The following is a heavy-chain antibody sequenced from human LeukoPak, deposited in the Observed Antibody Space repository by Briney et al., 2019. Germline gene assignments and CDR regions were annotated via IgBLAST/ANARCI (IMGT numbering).Heavy chain of an antibody. Sequence: SVKVSCKASGYTFTSYGISWVRQAPGQGLEWMGGIIPIFGTANYAQKFQGRVTITTDESTSTAYMELSSLRSEDTAVYYCATEWLPNRFDPWGQGTLVTVSS. D-gene: IGHD5-12*01. CDR1: GYTFTSYG. CDR3: ATEWLPNRFDP. CDR2: IIPIFGTA. J-gene: IGHJ5*02. V-gene: IGHV1-69*05.